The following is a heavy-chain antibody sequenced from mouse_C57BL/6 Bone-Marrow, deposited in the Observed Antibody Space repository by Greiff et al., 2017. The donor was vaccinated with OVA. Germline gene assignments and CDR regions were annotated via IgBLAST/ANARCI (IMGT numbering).Heavy chain of an antibody. CDR3: AREGGITPYFDY. V-gene: IGHV5-4*01. CDR2: ISDGGSYT. J-gene: IGHJ2*01. D-gene: IGHD1-1*01. CDR1: GFTFSSYA. Sequence: EVKLMESGGGLVKPGGSLKLSCAASGFTFSSYAMSLVRPTPEKRLEWVATISDGGSYTYYPDNVKGRFTISRDTAKNNLYLQMSHMKSDDTAMDDCAREGGITPYFDYWGQGTTLTVSS.